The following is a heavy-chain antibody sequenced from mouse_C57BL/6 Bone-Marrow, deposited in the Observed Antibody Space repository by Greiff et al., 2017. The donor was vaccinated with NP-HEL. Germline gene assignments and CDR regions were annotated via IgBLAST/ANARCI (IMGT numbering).Heavy chain of an antibody. Sequence: EVQLVESGPGMVKPSQSLSLTCTVTGYSITSGYDWHWIRHFPGNQLEWMGYISYSGSTNYNPSLKSPISITHDTSKNHFFLKLNSVTTEDTATYYCAREGDWNAMDDWGQGTSVTVSS. CDR3: AREGDWNAMDD. CDR1: GYSITSGYD. D-gene: IGHD3-3*01. V-gene: IGHV3-1*01. CDR2: ISYSGST. J-gene: IGHJ4*01.